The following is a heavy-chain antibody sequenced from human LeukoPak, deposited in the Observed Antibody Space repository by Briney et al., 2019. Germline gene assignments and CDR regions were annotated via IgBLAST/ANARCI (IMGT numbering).Heavy chain of an antibody. Sequence: SETLSLTCTVSGYSISSGYYWGWIRQPPGKGLEWIGSIYHSGSTYYNPSLKSRVTISVDTSKNQFSLKLSSVTAADTAVYYCARVPSSGWLIDYWGQGTLVTVSS. CDR2: IYHSGST. V-gene: IGHV4-38-2*02. CDR3: ARVPSSGWLIDY. J-gene: IGHJ4*02. CDR1: GYSISSGYY. D-gene: IGHD6-19*01.